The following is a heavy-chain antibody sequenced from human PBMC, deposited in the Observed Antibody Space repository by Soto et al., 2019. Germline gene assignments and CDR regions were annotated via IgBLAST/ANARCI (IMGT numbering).Heavy chain of an antibody. CDR2: VFYSGST. Sequence: PSETLSLTCTVSGGSISSGDYYWNWIRQPPGKGLEWIGYVFYSGSTYYNPSLKSRVTISVDTSKNQFSLNLNSVTAADTAVYYCAITTITTVTTSDWCKGTLVTVS. CDR1: GGSISSGDYY. J-gene: IGHJ4*02. D-gene: IGHD4-17*01. CDR3: AITTITTVTTSD. V-gene: IGHV4-30-4*01.